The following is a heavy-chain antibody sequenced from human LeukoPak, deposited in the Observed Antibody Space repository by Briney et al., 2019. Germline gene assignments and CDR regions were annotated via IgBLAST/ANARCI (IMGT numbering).Heavy chain of an antibody. Sequence: GGSLRLSCAASGITFSDHYMSWIRQAPGKGLEWVAHISSSGSTIEYADSVKGRFAISRDNAKNSLYLQMISLSVEDTAVYYCAREVRYTSSWYVYYCFDYWGQGTLVTVSS. CDR2: ISSSGSTI. V-gene: IGHV3-11*01. CDR1: GITFSDHY. CDR3: AREVRYTSSWYVYYCFDY. J-gene: IGHJ4*02. D-gene: IGHD6-13*01.